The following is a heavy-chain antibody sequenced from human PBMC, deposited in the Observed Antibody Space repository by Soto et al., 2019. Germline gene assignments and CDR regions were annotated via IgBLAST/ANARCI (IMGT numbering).Heavy chain of an antibody. J-gene: IGHJ4*02. CDR2: THHTGST. D-gene: IGHD3-22*01. CDR3: ARSIDSSGYYFSNC. V-gene: IGHV4-59*01. Sequence: SETLSLTCTVSGGFISSYYWSWIRQSPGKGLEWIGYTHHTGSTNYNPSLKSRVTMSLDTSRNQFSLKLYSVTAADTAMYYCARSIDSSGYYFSNCWGQGTLVTVSS. CDR1: GGFISSYY.